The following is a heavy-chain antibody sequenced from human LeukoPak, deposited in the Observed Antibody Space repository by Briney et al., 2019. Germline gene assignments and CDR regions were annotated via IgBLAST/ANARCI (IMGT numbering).Heavy chain of an antibody. V-gene: IGHV4-39*07. J-gene: IGHJ3*02. CDR2: IYYSGSA. CDR3: ARDYDSSGYYYFSAFDI. D-gene: IGHD3-22*01. Sequence: WVRQAPGKGLEWIGSIYYSGSAYYNSSLKSRVTISVDTSKNQFSLKLSSVTAADTAVYYCARDYDSSGYYYFSAFDIWGQGTMVTVSS.